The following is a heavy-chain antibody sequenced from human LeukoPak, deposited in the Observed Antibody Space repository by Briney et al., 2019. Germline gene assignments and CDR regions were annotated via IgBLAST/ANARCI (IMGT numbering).Heavy chain of an antibody. D-gene: IGHD3-3*02. CDR2: IYPGDSDA. CDR1: GCSFTSYW. CDR3: ARLGRISPFSYMDV. J-gene: IGHJ6*03. V-gene: IGHV5-51*01. Sequence: GESLQISCKGSGCSFTSYWIGWGRRMPGKGLEWMGIIYPGDSDARYSPSFQGQVTISADKSISTAYLQWSTLKASDTAMYYCARLGRISPFSYMDVWGKGTTVTVSS.